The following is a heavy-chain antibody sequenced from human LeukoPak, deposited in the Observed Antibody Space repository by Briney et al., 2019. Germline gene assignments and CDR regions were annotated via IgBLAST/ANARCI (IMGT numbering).Heavy chain of an antibody. J-gene: IGHJ4*02. V-gene: IGHV3-49*04. CDR2: VRSKAYGGTT. CDR3: TRDWGFSHLDY. Sequence: GGSLRLSCEASGFDLSYYVMSWVRQAPGKGLEWVGLVRSKAYGGTTEYAASVKGRFTISRDDSKSIAYLQMDSLKTEDTALYYCTRDWGFSHLDYWGQGTPVTVSS. D-gene: IGHD7-27*01. CDR1: GFDLSYYV.